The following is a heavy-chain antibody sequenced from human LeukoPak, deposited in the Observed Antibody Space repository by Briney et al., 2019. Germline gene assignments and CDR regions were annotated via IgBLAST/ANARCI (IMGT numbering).Heavy chain of an antibody. J-gene: IGHJ4*02. CDR1: GGTFSSYA. CDR3: AGSYYYDSSGYYS. CDR2: IIPIFGTA. Sequence: SVKVSCKASGGTFSSYAISWVRQAPGQGLEWMGGIIPIFGTANYAQKFQGRVTITTDESTSTAYMELSSLRSRDTAVYYCAGSYYYDSSGYYSWGQGTLVTVSS. D-gene: IGHD3-22*01. V-gene: IGHV1-69*05.